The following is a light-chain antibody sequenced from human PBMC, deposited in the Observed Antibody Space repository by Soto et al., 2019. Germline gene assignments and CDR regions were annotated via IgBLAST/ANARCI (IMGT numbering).Light chain of an antibody. Sequence: QSALTQPASVSGSPGQSITISCTGTSSDVGGYNYVSWFQQHPGKAPKLMIYEVSNRPSGVSTRFSGSKSGNTASLTISGLQADDGAYYYCSLYTPHLHVVFGGGTKLTVL. CDR3: SLYTPHLHVV. V-gene: IGLV2-14*01. CDR1: SSDVGGYNY. CDR2: EVS. J-gene: IGLJ2*01.